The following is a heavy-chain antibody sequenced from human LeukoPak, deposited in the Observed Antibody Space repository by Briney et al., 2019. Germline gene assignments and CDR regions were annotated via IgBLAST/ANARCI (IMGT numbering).Heavy chain of an antibody. CDR3: ARSLTGTSPGY. V-gene: IGHV3-23*01. CDR2: ISGSGGST. CDR1: GFTFSSYA. J-gene: IGHJ4*02. Sequence: GGSLRLSCAASGFTFSSYAVNWVRQAPGRGLEWVSAISGSGGSTYYADSVKGRFTISRDNSKNTLYLQMNSLRAEETAVYYCARSLTGTSPGYWGQGTLVTVSS. D-gene: IGHD1-7*01.